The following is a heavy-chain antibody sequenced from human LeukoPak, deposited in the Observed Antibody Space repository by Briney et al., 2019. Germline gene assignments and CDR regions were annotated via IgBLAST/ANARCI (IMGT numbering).Heavy chain of an antibody. CDR1: GFTFSIYA. Sequence: AGGSLRLSCAASGFTFSIYAMSWVHQAPGKGLEWVAAISSSGGTTYYADSMRGRFSISRDNSKSMLYLEMSSLRADDTAVYYCAKVAARRDYEAYFEYWGQGAQVTVSS. D-gene: IGHD5-24*01. CDR3: AKVAARRDYEAYFEY. V-gene: IGHV3-23*01. CDR2: ISSSGGTT. J-gene: IGHJ4*02.